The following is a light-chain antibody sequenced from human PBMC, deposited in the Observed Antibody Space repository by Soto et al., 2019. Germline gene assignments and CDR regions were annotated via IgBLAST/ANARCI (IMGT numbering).Light chain of an antibody. J-gene: IGKJ1*01. CDR2: GAS. CDR1: QSVDSN. V-gene: IGKV3D-15*01. Sequence: EIVMTQSPATLSVSPGDGATRSCRASQSVDSNLAWYQQKPGQTPRLLMYGASTRPTGIPARFSGSGSGTEFTLTISSLQSEDFAVYYCQQYKTWTFGQGTKVDIK. CDR3: QQYKTWT.